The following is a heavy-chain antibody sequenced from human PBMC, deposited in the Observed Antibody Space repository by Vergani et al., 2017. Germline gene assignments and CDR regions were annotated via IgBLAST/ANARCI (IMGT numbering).Heavy chain of an antibody. J-gene: IGHJ4*02. V-gene: IGHV4-4*07. CDR1: GAPISYWC. CDR3: ATGAGPFDI. CDR2: LCPSGST. Sequence: QVQMQESGPGLVKTSETLSLTCSASGAPISYWCWSWLRQPAGKGLEWIGRLCPSGSTNYKPSVKSRVTMSRDTSKNQFSLKLTSVTAADTAVYYCATGAGPFDIWGKGTFVTVSS. D-gene: IGHD7-27*01.